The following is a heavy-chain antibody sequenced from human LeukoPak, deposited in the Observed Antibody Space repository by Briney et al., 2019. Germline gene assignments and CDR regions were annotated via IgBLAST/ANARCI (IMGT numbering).Heavy chain of an antibody. CDR1: GYTFTSYY. Sequence: GASVKVSCKASGYTFTSYYMHWVRQAPGQGLEWMGIINPSRGSTSYAQKSQGRVTMTRDTSTSTVYMELSSLRSEDTAVYYCARDTLPNSGIAVAGEFDPWGQGTLVTVSS. J-gene: IGHJ5*02. D-gene: IGHD6-19*01. V-gene: IGHV1-46*01. CDR2: INPSRGST. CDR3: ARDTLPNSGIAVAGEFDP.